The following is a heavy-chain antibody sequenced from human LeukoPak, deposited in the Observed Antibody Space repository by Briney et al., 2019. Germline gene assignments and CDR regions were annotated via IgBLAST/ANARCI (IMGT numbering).Heavy chain of an antibody. J-gene: IGHJ5*02. Sequence: GGSLRLTCAASGFTFSRYWMTWVRQAPGKGLEWVAVISHDGSKIHYGNSVKGRFTISRDNSKSTLYLQMNSLKPEDTAVYYCAKDPYRVVVATGNYLDPWGQGTLVTVSS. D-gene: IGHD2-15*01. CDR3: AKDPYRVVVATGNYLDP. CDR2: ISHDGSKI. CDR1: GFTFSRYW. V-gene: IGHV3-30*18.